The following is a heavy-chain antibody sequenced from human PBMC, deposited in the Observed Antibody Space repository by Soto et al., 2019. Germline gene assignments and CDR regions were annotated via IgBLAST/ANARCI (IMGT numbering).Heavy chain of an antibody. Sequence: SETLSLTCTVSGGSISSGGYYWSWIRQHPGKGLEWIGYIYYSGSTYYNPSLKSRVTISVDTSKNQFSLKLSSVTAADTAVYYSARGPGDWVMDVWGKGTTVTAP. CDR2: IYYSGST. CDR3: ARGPGDWVMDV. CDR1: GGSISSGGYY. V-gene: IGHV4-31*03. J-gene: IGHJ6*03. D-gene: IGHD3-16*01.